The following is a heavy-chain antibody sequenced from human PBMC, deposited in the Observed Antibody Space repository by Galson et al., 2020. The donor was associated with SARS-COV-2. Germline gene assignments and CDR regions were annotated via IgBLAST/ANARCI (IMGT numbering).Heavy chain of an antibody. Sequence: GPTLVKPTQTLTPTCTFSGFSLRTSGVGVGWIRHPPGKAMEWLAPINWDDDRRYRPSLKSRLTITKDTSKNQVVLTMTNMDPVDTATYYCAHRQPDRSGYSHDYWGQGTLVTVSS. CDR2: INWDDDR. V-gene: IGHV2-5*02. D-gene: IGHD3-22*01. CDR1: GFSLRTSGVG. CDR3: AHRQPDRSGYSHDY. J-gene: IGHJ4*02.